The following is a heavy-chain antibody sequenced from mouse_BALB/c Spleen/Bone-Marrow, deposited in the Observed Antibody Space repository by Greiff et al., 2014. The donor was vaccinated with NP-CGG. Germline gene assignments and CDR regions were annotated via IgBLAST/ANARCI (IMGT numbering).Heavy chain of an antibody. Sequence: QVQLQQSGAELARPGTSVEVSCKASGYAFTNYLIEWVKQRPGQGLEWIGVINPGSRSTNYNEKFKGKATLTADKSSSTAYMQLSGQTSVYSGVYFCARRTTGVAPFDYWGQGTSLTVSS. CDR3: ARRTTGVAPFDY. V-gene: IGHV1-54*01. D-gene: IGHD1-1*01. J-gene: IGHJ2*02. CDR2: INPGSRST. CDR1: GYAFTNYL.